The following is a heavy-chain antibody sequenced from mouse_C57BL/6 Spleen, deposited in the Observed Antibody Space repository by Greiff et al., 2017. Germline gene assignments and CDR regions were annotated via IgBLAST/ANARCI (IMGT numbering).Heavy chain of an antibody. J-gene: IGHJ4*01. CDR2: IDPSDSYT. V-gene: IGHV1-50*01. CDR3: ARSDAMDY. Sequence: VQVVESGAELVKPGASVKMSCKASGYTFTSYWMQWVKQRPGQGLEWIGEIDPSDSYTNYNQKFKGKATLTVDTSSSTAYMQLSSLTSEDSAVYYCARSDAMDYWGQGTSVTVSS. CDR1: GYTFTSYW.